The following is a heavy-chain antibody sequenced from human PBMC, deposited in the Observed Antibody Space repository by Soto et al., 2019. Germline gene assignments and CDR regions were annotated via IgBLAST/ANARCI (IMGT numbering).Heavy chain of an antibody. V-gene: IGHV4-61*02. J-gene: IGHJ5*01. CDR3: ARVTFTPNWFDS. CDR1: GGSISSGGYY. Sequence: TSETLSLTCTVSGGSISSGGYYWSWIRQPAGKGLEWIGRIYTSGSTNYNPSFESRVSISIDTSKNQFSLRLTSVTAADSAVYFCARVTFTPNWFDSWGQGILVTVSS. CDR2: IYTSGST. D-gene: IGHD3-16*01.